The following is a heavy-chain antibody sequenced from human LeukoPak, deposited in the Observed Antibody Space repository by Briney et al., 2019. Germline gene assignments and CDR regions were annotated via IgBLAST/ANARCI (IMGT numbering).Heavy chain of an antibody. CDR1: GGTFSSYA. J-gene: IGHJ3*02. Sequence: ASVKVSCKASGGTFSSYAISWVRQAPGQGLEWMGWINPNSGGTNYAQKFQGRVTMTRDTSISTAYMELSRLRSDDTAVYYCATQGTMVRGDVFDIWGQGTMVTVSS. CDR3: ATQGTMVRGDVFDI. D-gene: IGHD3-10*01. V-gene: IGHV1-2*02. CDR2: INPNSGGT.